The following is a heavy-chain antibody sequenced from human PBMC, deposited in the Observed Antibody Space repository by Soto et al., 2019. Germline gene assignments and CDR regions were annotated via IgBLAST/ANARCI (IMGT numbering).Heavy chain of an antibody. CDR3: GGGPMVPSIPRRVDYFDC. J-gene: IGHJ4*02. V-gene: IGHV1-69*12. CDR1: GDTFSRYA. Sequence: QVQLVQSGPEVKKPGSSVKVSCKASGDTFSRYAFTWVRQAPGQGPEWMGGIIPISNTPNYAQKFQGRVTISADESTSTAYLELSSLTSEDTAIYYCGGGPMVPSIPRRVDYFDCWGQGTLVTVSS. D-gene: IGHD3-10*01. CDR2: IIPISNTP.